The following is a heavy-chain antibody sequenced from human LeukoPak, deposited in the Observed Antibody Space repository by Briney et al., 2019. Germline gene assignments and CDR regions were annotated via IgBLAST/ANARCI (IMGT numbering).Heavy chain of an antibody. CDR3: ARSTERSGYYYDSSGYSPSGY. CDR2: IIPIFGTA. CDR1: GDTFSSYA. Sequence: SVEVSCKASGDTFSSYAISWVRQAPGQGLEWMGGIIPIFGTANYAQKFQGRVTITADESTSTAYMELSSLRSEDTAVYYCARSTERSGYYYDSSGYSPSGYWGQGTLVTVSS. J-gene: IGHJ4*02. V-gene: IGHV1-69*13. D-gene: IGHD3-22*01.